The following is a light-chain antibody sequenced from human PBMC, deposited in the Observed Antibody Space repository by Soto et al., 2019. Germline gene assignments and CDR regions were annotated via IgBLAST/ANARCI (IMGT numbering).Light chain of an antibody. Sequence: QSVLTQPPSVSAAPGQKVTISCSGSSSNIGNNYVSWYQQLPGTAPKLLIYENNKRPSGIPDRFSGSKSGTSATLGITGLQTGDEADYYCGTWDSSLSVLYVFGTGTKVPVL. CDR2: ENN. V-gene: IGLV1-51*02. CDR1: SSNIGNNY. J-gene: IGLJ1*01. CDR3: GTWDSSLSVLYV.